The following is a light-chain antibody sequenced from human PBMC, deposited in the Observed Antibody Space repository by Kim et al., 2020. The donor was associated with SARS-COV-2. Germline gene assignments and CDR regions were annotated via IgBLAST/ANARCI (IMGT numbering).Light chain of an antibody. V-gene: IGLV4-69*01. Sequence: ASGTLTCSLSSGHSRYDIEWQQQQQEKGPRYLMKLNSDGSHRKGDGIPDRFSGSSSGAGRYLTISSLQSEDEADYYCQTWGTGIQVFGGGTKLTVL. CDR3: QTWGTGIQV. J-gene: IGLJ3*02. CDR2: LNSDGSH. CDR1: SGHSRYD.